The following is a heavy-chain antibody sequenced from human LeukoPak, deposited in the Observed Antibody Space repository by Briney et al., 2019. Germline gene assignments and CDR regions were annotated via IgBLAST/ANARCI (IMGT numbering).Heavy chain of an antibody. CDR2: LDPEDGET. CDR1: GITLIESS. J-gene: IGHJ4*02. D-gene: IGHD1-26*01. Sequence: ASVKVSCKVSGITLIESSMHWVRQARGQGLEWMGGLDPEDGETIYAQKFQGRVTMTTDTSTTTAYMELRSLRSDDTAVYYCAREGGILGALDYWGQGTLVTVSS. CDR3: AREGGILGALDY. V-gene: IGHV1-24*01.